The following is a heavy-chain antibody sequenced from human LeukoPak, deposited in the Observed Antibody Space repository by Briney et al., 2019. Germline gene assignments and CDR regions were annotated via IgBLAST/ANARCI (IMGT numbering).Heavy chain of an antibody. CDR2: IVVGSGNT. CDR3: AAMYYYGSGSYYDTFDY. CDR1: GFTFTSSA. D-gene: IGHD3-10*01. V-gene: IGHV1-58*01. J-gene: IGHJ4*02. Sequence: EASVKVSCKASGFTFTSSAVQWVRQARGQRLEWIGRIVVGSGNTNYAQKFQERVTITRDMSTSTAYMELSSLRSEDTAVYYCAAMYYYGSGSYYDTFDYWGQGTLVTVSS.